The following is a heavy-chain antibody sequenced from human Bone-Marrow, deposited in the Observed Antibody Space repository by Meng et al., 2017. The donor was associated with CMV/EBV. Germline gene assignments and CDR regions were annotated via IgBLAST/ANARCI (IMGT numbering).Heavy chain of an antibody. CDR3: ARDPEYCSSTSCYQGDY. Sequence: GGSLRLSCAASGFTFSDYYMSWIRQAPGKGLEWVSYISSSGSTIYYADSVKGRFTISRDNAKNSLYLQMNSLRAEDTAVYYCARDPEYCSSTSCYQGDYWGQGTLVTVSS. V-gene: IGHV3-11*01. CDR2: ISSSGSTI. D-gene: IGHD2-2*01. CDR1: GFTFSDYY. J-gene: IGHJ4*02.